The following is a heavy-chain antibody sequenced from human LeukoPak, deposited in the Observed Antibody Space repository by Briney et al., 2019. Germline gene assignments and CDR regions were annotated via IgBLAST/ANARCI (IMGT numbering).Heavy chain of an antibody. CDR3: VTAYCSSTNCYGPEY. V-gene: IGHV3-64D*06. D-gene: IGHD2-2*01. J-gene: IGHJ4*02. CDR2: ITTNGRRT. Sequence: GGSLRLSCSASGFTFSSSVMHWVRQAPGKGLEYVSAITTNGRRTYYADSVKGRFTISRDNSKNTLYLQMSSLRVEDTAVYYCVTAYCSSTNCYGPEYWGRGTLVTVSS. CDR1: GFTFSSSV.